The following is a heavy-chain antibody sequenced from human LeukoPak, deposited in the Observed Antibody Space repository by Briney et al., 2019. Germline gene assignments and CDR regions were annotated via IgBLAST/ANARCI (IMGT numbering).Heavy chain of an antibody. J-gene: IGHJ6*03. Sequence: GESLKISCQGSGYSFTSYWIGWVRHMPRKGLEWMGIIYSGDSDTRYSPSFQGQVTISADKSISTAYLQWRSLKASDAAMYYCAGQSDCSSCYMDVWGKGTTVTVSS. CDR3: AGQSDCSSCYMDV. CDR2: IYSGDSDT. V-gene: IGHV5-51*01. CDR1: GYSFTSYW. D-gene: IGHD2-21*01.